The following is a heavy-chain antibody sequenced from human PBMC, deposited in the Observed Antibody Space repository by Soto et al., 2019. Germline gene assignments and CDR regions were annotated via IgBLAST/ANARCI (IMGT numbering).Heavy chain of an antibody. V-gene: IGHV1-2*04. J-gene: IGHJ6*02. CDR2: INPNSGGT. CDR1: GYTFTGYY. CDR3: AREGYDILTGYSTDYYYYGIDV. D-gene: IGHD3-9*01. Sequence: GASVKVSCKASGYTFTGYYMHWVRQAPGQGLEWMGWINPNSGGTNYAQKFQGWVTMTRDTSISTAYMELSRLRSDDTAVYYCAREGYDILTGYSTDYYYYGIDVWGQGTTVTVSS.